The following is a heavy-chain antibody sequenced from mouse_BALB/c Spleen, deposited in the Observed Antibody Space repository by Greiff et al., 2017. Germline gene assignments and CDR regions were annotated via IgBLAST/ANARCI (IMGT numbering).Heavy chain of an antibody. CDR2: IDPYDSET. CDR3: ASRYYVYDGFAY. J-gene: IGHJ3*01. Sequence: QVQLQQPGAELVRPGASVKLSCKASGYTFTSYWMNWVKQRPEQGLEWIGRIDPYDSETHYNHKFKDKAILTVDKSSSTAYMQLSSLTSEDAAVYDCASRYYVYDGFAYWGQGTLVTVSA. D-gene: IGHD2-14*01. V-gene: IGHV1-74*01. CDR1: GYTFTSYW.